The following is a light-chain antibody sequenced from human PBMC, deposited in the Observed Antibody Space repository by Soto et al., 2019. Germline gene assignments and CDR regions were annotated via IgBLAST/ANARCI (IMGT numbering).Light chain of an antibody. CDR3: SSYTSSSTYVV. V-gene: IGLV2-14*01. J-gene: IGLJ2*01. CDR1: SSDVGGYNY. CDR2: DVS. Sequence: QSALTQPASVSGSPGQSITISCTGTSSDVGGYNYVSWYQQHPGKAPKLMIYDVSNRPSGVSKRFSGSKSGNTASLTISGLKAEDEADYYCSSYTSSSTYVVFGGGTKLTVL.